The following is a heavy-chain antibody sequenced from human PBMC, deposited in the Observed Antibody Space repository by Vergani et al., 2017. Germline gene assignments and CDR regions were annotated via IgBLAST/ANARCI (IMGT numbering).Heavy chain of an antibody. Sequence: QVQLVQSGAEVKKPGASVKVSCKASGYTFTSYGISWVRQAPGQGLEWMGWISAYNGNTNYAQKLQGRVTMTTDTSTSTAYMELSRLRSDDTAVYYCARTRLDSQEQHDAFDIWGQGTMVTVSS. CDR1: GYTFTSYG. V-gene: IGHV1-18*01. J-gene: IGHJ3*02. CDR3: ARTRLDSQEQHDAFDI. CDR2: ISAYNGNT.